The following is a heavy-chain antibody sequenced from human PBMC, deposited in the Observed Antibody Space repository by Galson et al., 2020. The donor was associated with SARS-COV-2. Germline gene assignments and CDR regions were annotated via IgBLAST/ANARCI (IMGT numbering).Heavy chain of an antibody. V-gene: IGHV3-30*02. Sequence: GESLKISCAASGFTFSSYGMHWVRQAPGKGLEWVAFIRYDGSNKYYADSVKGRFTISRDNSKNTLYLQMNSLRAEDTAVYYCAKDLVVVPAADYYYYGMDVWGQGTTVTVSS. CDR2: IRYDGSNK. D-gene: IGHD2-2*01. CDR1: GFTFSSYG. CDR3: AKDLVVVPAADYYYYGMDV. J-gene: IGHJ6*02.